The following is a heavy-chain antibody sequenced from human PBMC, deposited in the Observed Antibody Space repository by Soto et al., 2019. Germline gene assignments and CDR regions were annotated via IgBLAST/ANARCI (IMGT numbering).Heavy chain of an antibody. CDR1: GFTFSSYS. CDR3: ARDQVPGLDAFDI. J-gene: IGHJ3*02. CDR2: ISRSAGNT. Sequence: EVQLVESGGGLVKPGGSLRLSCAASGFTFSSYSMNWVRQAPGKGLEWVSSISRSAGNTYYADSVKGRFTISRDNAKNSMYLQMNSLRVEDTAVYYCARDQVPGLDAFDIWGQGTMVTVSS. V-gene: IGHV3-21*01.